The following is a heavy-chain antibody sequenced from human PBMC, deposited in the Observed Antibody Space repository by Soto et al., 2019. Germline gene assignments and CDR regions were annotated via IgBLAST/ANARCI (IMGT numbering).Heavy chain of an antibody. CDR2: ISSSSSYT. V-gene: IGHV3-11*05. Sequence: LSLTCTVSGGSLNDYYMSWIRQAPGKGLEWVSYISSSSSYTNYADSVKGRFTISRDNAKNSLYLQMNSLRAEDMAVYYCARVGALIDYWGQGTLVTVSS. CDR3: ARVGALIDY. D-gene: IGHD4-17*01. CDR1: GGSLNDYY. J-gene: IGHJ4*02.